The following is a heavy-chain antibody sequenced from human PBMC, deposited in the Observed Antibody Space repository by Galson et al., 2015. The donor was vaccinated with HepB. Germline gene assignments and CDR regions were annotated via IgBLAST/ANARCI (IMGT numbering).Heavy chain of an antibody. D-gene: IGHD6-13*01. V-gene: IGHV3-30*18. CDR3: AKDVYSWGAVGTIDY. J-gene: IGHJ4*02. CDR1: GFNFNDYA. Sequence: SLRLSCAASGFNFNDYAMHWVRQAPGKGLEWLAAISPDGSYRPYADSVKGRFTISRDNSDNTLSLQMNSLRPGDTAIYYCAKDVYSWGAVGTIDYWGRGTLVTVSS. CDR2: ISPDGSYR.